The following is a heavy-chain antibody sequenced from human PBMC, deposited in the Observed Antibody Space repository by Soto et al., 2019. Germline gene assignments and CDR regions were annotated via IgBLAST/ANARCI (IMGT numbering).Heavy chain of an antibody. V-gene: IGHV1-18*01. Sequence: ASVKVSCKASGYTFTSYGISWVRQAPGQGLEWMGWISAYNGNTNYAQKLQGRVTMTTDTSTGTAYMELRSLRSDDTAVYYCARVLDIVATILDFDYWGQGTLVTVSS. D-gene: IGHD5-12*01. J-gene: IGHJ4*02. CDR3: ARVLDIVATILDFDY. CDR2: ISAYNGNT. CDR1: GYTFTSYG.